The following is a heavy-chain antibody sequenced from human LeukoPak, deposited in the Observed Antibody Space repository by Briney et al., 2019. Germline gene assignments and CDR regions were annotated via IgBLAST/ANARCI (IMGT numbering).Heavy chain of an antibody. CDR1: GFTFSSYA. CDR2: ISGSGGST. CDR3: AKTGYSSSWYESDFDY. J-gene: IGHJ4*02. V-gene: IGHV3-23*01. D-gene: IGHD6-13*01. Sequence: GGSLRLSCAASGFTFSSYAMSWVRQAPGKGLEWVSAISGSGGSTYYADSVKGRFTISRDNSKNTLYLQMNSLRAEDTAVYYCAKTGYSSSWYESDFDYWGQGTLVTVSS.